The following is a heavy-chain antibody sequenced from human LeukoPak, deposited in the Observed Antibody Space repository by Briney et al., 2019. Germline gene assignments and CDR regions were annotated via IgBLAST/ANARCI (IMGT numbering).Heavy chain of an antibody. CDR2: INHSGST. J-gene: IGHJ4*02. CDR1: GGSFSGYY. CDR3: ARIGGINEGIQLWPLDY. D-gene: IGHD5-18*01. Sequence: SETLSLTCAVYGGSFSGYYWSWIRQPPGKGLEWIGEINHSGSTNYNPSLESRVTISVDTSKNQFSLKLSSVTAADTAVYYCARIGGINEGIQLWPLDYWGQGTLVTVSS. V-gene: IGHV4-34*01.